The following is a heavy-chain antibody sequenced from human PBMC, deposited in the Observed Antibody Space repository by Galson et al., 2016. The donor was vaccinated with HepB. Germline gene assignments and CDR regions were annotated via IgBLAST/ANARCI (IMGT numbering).Heavy chain of an antibody. V-gene: IGHV5-51*01. CDR3: AGRTEWELGPSGAFDI. CDR1: GYSFPSFW. CDR2: IYPDDSDV. Sequence: QSGAEVTKPGESLKISCKGSGYSFPSFWLGWVRQMPGKGLEWMGIIYPDDSDVRYSPSFHGHVTMSVDKSITTAYLHWVSLKASDTAMYFCAGRTEWELGPSGAFDIWGQGTMVIVSS. J-gene: IGHJ3*02. D-gene: IGHD1-26*01.